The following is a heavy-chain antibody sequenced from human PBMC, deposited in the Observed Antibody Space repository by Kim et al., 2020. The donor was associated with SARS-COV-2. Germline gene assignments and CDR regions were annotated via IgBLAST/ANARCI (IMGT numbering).Heavy chain of an antibody. V-gene: IGHV4-30-2*01. CDR2: IYHSGST. Sequence: SETLSLTCAVSGGSISSGGYSWSWIRQPPGKGLEWIGYIYHSGSTYYNPSLKSRVTISVDRSKNQFSLKLSSVTAADTAVYYCARGRYCSSTSCYRGWFDPWGQGTLVTVSS. CDR1: GGSISSGGYS. CDR3: ARGRYCSSTSCYRGWFDP. D-gene: IGHD2-2*01. J-gene: IGHJ5*02.